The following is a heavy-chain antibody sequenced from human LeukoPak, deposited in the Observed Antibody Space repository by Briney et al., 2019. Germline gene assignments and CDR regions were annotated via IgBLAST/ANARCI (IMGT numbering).Heavy chain of an antibody. J-gene: IGHJ5*02. Sequence: SETRSLTCTVSGYSISSGYYWGWIRQPPGKGLEWIGSIYYSGSTYYNPSLKSRVTISVDTSKNQFSLKLSSVTAADTAVYYCARGLQPTGTTGNWFDPWGQGTLVTVSS. CDR1: GYSISSGYY. CDR3: ARGLQPTGTTGNWFDP. CDR2: IYYSGST. V-gene: IGHV4-38-2*02. D-gene: IGHD1-1*01.